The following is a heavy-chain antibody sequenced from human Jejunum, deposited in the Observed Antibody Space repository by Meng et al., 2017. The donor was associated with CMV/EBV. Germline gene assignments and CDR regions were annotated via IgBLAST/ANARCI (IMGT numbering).Heavy chain of an antibody. CDR1: VSTNY. D-gene: IGHD3-22*01. J-gene: IGHJ4*02. V-gene: IGHV3-53*01. CDR3: ARDRREYYYDSSGVCDY. CDR2: IYSNGNT. Sequence: VSTNYMSWVRQAPGKGLEWVSVIYSNGNTYYADSVKGRFTISGDNSKNMLFLQMNSLRAEDTAVYYCARDRREYYYDSSGVCDYWGQGTLVTVSS.